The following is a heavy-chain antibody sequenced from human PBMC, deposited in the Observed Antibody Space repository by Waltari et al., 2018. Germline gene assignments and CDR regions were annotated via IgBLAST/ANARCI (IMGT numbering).Heavy chain of an antibody. Sequence: EVQLVESGGGLVKPGGSLRLSCAASGFSFKTYIMNWVRLAPGMGLGCLPSIYICPNGVRYYAESVRGRFSVSRDNAMNSLYLEMNSLRAEDTAVYYCARSYDTSSPFDYWGQGTLVTVS. J-gene: IGHJ4*02. CDR3: ARSYDTSSPFDY. CDR2: IYICPNGVR. CDR1: GFSFKTYI. V-gene: IGHV3-21*01. D-gene: IGHD6-6*01.